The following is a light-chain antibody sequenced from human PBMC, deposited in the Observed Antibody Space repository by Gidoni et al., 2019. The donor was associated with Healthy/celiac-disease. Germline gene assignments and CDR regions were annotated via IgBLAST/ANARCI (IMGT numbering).Light chain of an antibody. Sequence: DIQMTQSPSSLSASVGDRVTITCQASQDISNYLNWYQQKPGKATKILIYDASNLETGVPSRFSVSGSGTDFTFTISSLQPEDIATYYCQQYDNPLLTFGGGTKVEIK. V-gene: IGKV1-33*01. CDR2: DAS. CDR3: QQYDNPLLT. J-gene: IGKJ4*01. CDR1: QDISNY.